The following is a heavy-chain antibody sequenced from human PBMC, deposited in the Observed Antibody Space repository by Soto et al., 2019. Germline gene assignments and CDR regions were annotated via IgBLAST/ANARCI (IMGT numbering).Heavy chain of an antibody. J-gene: IGHJ4*02. D-gene: IGHD6-13*01. CDR2: IIPVFGTP. CDR3: AKGGALSTSWYWGDGLDS. CDR1: GYSFSSHA. V-gene: IGHV1-69*06. Sequence: QVQLEQSGSEVKKSGSSVKVSCKASGYSFSSHAITWVRQAPGQGLEWMGGIIPVFGTPSYAKKFQGRVTTCSDKSTNTSYVELRSLRSEDTAVYYCAKGGALSTSWYWGDGLDSWGQGTQVTVSS.